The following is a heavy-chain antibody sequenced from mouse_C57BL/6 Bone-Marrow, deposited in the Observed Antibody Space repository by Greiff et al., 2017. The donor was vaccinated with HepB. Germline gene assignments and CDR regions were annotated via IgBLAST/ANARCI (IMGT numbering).Heavy chain of an antibody. V-gene: IGHV7-3*01. J-gene: IGHJ4*01. CDR2: IRNKANGYTT. CDR1: GFTFTDYY. CDR3: ARYYYAMDY. Sequence: EVQLVESGGGLLQPGGSLSLSCAASGFTFTDYYMSWVRQPPGKALEWLGFIRNKANGYTTEYSASVKGRFTISRDNSQSILYLQMNALRAEDSATYYCARYYYAMDYWGQGTSVTVSS.